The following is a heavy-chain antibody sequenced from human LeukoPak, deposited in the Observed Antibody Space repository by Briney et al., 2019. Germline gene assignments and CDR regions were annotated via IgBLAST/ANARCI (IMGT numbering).Heavy chain of an antibody. V-gene: IGHV4-59*11. Sequence: SETLSLTCTVSGGSFTPHYWSWIRQPPGKGLEWIGNISYIGSTNYNPSLKSRVTISIDTSKNEVSLMLTSVTAADTAVYYCASDSISINAFDAWGQGTMVTVSS. CDR2: ISYIGST. CDR1: GGSFTPHY. J-gene: IGHJ3*01. CDR3: ASDSISINAFDA. D-gene: IGHD3-10*01.